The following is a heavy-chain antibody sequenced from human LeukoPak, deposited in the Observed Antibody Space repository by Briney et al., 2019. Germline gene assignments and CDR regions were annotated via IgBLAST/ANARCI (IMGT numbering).Heavy chain of an antibody. CDR1: GGTFSSYA. CDR2: IIPIFGTA. CDR3: QLTGVPGLDY. J-gene: IGHJ4*02. V-gene: IGHV1-69*13. Sequence: SVKVSCKASGGTFSSYAISWVRQAPGQGLEWMGGIIPIFGTANYAQKFQGRVTITADESTSTAYMELSSLRSEDTAVYYCQLTGVPGLDYWGQGTLVTVSS. D-gene: IGHD7-27*01.